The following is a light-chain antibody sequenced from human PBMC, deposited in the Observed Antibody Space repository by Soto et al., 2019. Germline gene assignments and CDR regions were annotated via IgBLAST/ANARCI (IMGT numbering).Light chain of an antibody. V-gene: IGKV3-20*01. J-gene: IGKJ2*01. CDR2: GAS. CDR1: QSVSSSY. Sequence: EIVLTQSPGTLSLSPGERATLSRRASQSVSSSYLAWYQHKPGQAPRLLIYGASSRATGIPERFSGSGSGTDFTLTISRLEPEDFAVYYCQQYHDWPPYTFGQGTKVDIK. CDR3: QQYHDWPPYT.